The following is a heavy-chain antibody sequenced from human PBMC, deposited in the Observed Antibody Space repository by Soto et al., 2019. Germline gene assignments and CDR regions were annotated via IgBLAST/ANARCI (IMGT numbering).Heavy chain of an antibody. CDR1: GFTFSSYT. CDR2: ISSSTSYI. CDR3: ARGSSARGFDY. V-gene: IGHV3-21*01. Sequence: EVQLVESGGGLVKPGGSLRVSCAASGFTFSSYTMNWVRQAPGKGLEWVSSISSSTSYIYYADSVKGRFTISRDNAKNSLYLQMNSLRAEDTAVYYCARGSSARGFDYWGQGTLVTVSS. J-gene: IGHJ4*02. D-gene: IGHD6-25*01.